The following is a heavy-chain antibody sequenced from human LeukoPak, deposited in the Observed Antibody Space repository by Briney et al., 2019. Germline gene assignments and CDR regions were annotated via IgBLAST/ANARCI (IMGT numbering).Heavy chain of an antibody. V-gene: IGHV3-7*01. CDR2: IKQDGREK. J-gene: IGHJ3*02. CDR3: ARVSPIKYYDFWSGYWGAFDI. CDR1: GFTFSSYW. D-gene: IGHD3-3*01. Sequence: GGSLRLSCGASGFTFSSYWMSWVRQAPGKGLEWVANIKQDGREKYYVDSVKGRFTISRDNAKNSLYLQMNSLRAEDTAVYYCARVSPIKYYDFWSGYWGAFDIWGQGTMVTVSS.